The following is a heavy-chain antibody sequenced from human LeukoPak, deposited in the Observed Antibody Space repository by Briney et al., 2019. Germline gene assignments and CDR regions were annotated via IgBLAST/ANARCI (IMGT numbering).Heavy chain of an antibody. J-gene: IGHJ4*02. CDR1: GYTFTSYY. Sequence: ASVKVSCKASGYTFTSYYMHWVRQAPGQGLEWMGIINPSGGSTSYAQKFQGRVTMTRDTSTSTVYMELSSLRSEDTAVYYCARDRGYSSGWYDLFDYWGQGTLVTVSS. CDR3: ARDRGYSSGWYDLFDY. V-gene: IGHV1-46*01. D-gene: IGHD6-19*01. CDR2: INPSGGST.